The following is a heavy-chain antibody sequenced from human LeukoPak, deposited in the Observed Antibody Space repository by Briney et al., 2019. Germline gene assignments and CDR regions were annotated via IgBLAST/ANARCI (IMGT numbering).Heavy chain of an antibody. Sequence: PETLSLTCAVYGGSFSGYYWSWIRQPPGKGLEWIGEINHSGSTNYNPSLKSRVTISVDTSKNQFSLKLSSVTAADTAVYYCARAAEYYDFWSGYYTLTWFDPWGQGTLVTVSS. D-gene: IGHD3-3*01. CDR2: INHSGST. J-gene: IGHJ5*02. CDR1: GGSFSGYY. V-gene: IGHV4-34*01. CDR3: ARAAEYYDFWSGYYTLTWFDP.